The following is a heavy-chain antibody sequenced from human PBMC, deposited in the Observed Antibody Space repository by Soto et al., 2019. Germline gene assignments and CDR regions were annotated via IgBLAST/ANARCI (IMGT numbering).Heavy chain of an antibody. J-gene: IGHJ4*02. D-gene: IGHD5-12*01. CDR3: ARDPSGGDN. V-gene: IGHV3-21*01. CDR2: INAASRT. CDR1: GFTFSSFS. Sequence: EVQLVESGGGLVKPGGSLRLSCSASGFTFSSFSMNWVRQAPGQGLEWVSSINAASRTYYIDSVKGRFTISRDNAKNSLSLQMNSLTVEDTAVYYCARDPSGGDNWDQGTLVNVSS.